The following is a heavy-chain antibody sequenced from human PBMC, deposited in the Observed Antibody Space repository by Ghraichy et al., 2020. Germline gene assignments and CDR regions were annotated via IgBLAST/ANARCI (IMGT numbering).Heavy chain of an antibody. CDR3: ARVCYDFWSGYYYYFDY. D-gene: IGHD3-3*01. V-gene: IGHV4-59*01. J-gene: IGHJ4*02. Sequence: SETLSLTCTVSGGSISSYYWSWIRQPPGKGLEWIGYIYYSGSTNYNPSLKSRVTISVDTSKNQFSLKLSSVTAADTAVYYCARVCYDFWSGYYYYFDYWGQGTLVTVSS. CDR1: GGSISSYY. CDR2: IYYSGST.